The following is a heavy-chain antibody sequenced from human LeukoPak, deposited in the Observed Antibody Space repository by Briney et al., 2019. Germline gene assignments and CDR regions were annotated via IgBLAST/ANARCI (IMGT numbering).Heavy chain of an antibody. CDR3: ARDPGSGYEEHFDY. Sequence: PGGSLRLSCAASGFTFRTYSMSWIRQAPGKGLEWVSYISSSGSTMYYTDSVKGRFTISRDNAKDSLYLQMNSLRAEDTAVYYCARDPGSGYEEHFDYWGQGTLVTVSS. CDR1: GFTFRTYS. D-gene: IGHD5-12*01. J-gene: IGHJ4*02. V-gene: IGHV3-11*01. CDR2: ISSSGSTM.